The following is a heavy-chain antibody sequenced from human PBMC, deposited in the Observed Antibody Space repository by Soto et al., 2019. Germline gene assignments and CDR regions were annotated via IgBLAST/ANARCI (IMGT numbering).Heavy chain of an antibody. D-gene: IGHD6-19*01. CDR1: GGSISSSSYY. CDR3: AKVSVAVGYFDY. Sequence: ETLSLTCTVSGGSISSSSYYWGWIRQPPGKGLEWIGSIYYSGSTYYNPSLKSRVTISVDTSKNQFSLKLSSVTAADTAVYYCAKVSVAVGYFDYWGQGTLVTVPQ. J-gene: IGHJ4*02. V-gene: IGHV4-39*01. CDR2: IYYSGST.